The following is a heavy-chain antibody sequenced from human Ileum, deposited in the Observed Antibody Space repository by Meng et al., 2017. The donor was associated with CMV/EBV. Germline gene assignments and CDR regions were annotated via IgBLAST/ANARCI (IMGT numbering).Heavy chain of an antibody. V-gene: IGHV4-4*07. D-gene: IGHD1-26*01. Sequence: GPRLRKPSHAPSLTCIVPAASLSTYSWTWSPPAAGKGLEWIWRLYTTGTIKYNPSLMSRLTMSLDTSKSQFSLNLRSLTAADTAVYYCATTYSDGDWNFDYWGQGTLVTVSS. CDR1: AASLSTYS. CDR2: LYTTGTI. CDR3: ATTYSDGDWNFDY. J-gene: IGHJ4*02.